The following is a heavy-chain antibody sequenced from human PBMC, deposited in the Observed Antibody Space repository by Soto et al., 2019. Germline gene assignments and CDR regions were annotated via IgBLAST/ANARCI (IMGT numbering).Heavy chain of an antibody. CDR3: AKTYFDFWRGYDPVFDY. D-gene: IGHD3-3*01. V-gene: IGHV3-23*01. Sequence: SLILTCAASGFAFRSYAMNLGRQAPRKGLEWVSGISGSGDNTHNADSVKGRFTIARDNSKNTLYLQMNSLRAEDTAVYYCAKTYFDFWRGYDPVFDYWGQGTLVTVSS. CDR1: GFAFRSYA. CDR2: ISGSGDNT. J-gene: IGHJ4*02.